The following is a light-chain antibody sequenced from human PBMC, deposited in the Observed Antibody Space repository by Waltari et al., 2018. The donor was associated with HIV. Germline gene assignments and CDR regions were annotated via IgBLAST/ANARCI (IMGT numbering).Light chain of an antibody. J-gene: IGKJ5*01. V-gene: IGKV2-28*01. Sequence: DIVMTQSPLSLPVTPGEPASISCKSSQSLLNRNGFNYLDWYLQKPGQSPRCRIYLGCTRAPGVPDRFSGRGQGTDFTLKISRVEAGDVGVYYCMQALQTPLGTFGQVTRLEMK. CDR2: LGC. CDR3: MQALQTPLGT. CDR1: QSLLNRNGFNY.